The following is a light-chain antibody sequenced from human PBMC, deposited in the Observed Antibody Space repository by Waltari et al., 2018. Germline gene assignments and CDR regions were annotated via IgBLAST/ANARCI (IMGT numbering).Light chain of an antibody. CDR2: GAS. CDR1: QSVSSK. V-gene: IGKV3-15*01. CDR3: HQYNNWPRT. J-gene: IGKJ1*01. Sequence: EIVMTQSPATLSVSPGERATLSCRASQSVSSKLAWYQQKPGQAPRLLIYGASTRATGIPARFSGSGSGTEFTLTISSLQSEDLAVYYCHQYNNWPRTFGQGTKVEIK.